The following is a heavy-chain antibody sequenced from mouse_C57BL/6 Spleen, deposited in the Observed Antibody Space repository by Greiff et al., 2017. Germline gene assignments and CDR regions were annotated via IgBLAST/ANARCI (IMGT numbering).Heavy chain of an antibody. V-gene: IGHV1-42*01. Sequence: EVQLQQSGPELVKPGASVKISCKASGYSFTGYYMNWVKQSPEKSLEWIGEINPSTGGTTYNQKFKAKATLTVDKSSSTAYMQLKSLTSEDSAVYYCARNEIYYGYTGSYFDYWGQGTTLTVSS. J-gene: IGHJ2*01. D-gene: IGHD2-2*01. CDR3: ARNEIYYGYTGSYFDY. CDR2: INPSTGGT. CDR1: GYSFTGYY.